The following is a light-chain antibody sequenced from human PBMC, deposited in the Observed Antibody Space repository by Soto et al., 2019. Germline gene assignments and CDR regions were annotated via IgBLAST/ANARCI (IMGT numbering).Light chain of an antibody. V-gene: IGLV2-8*01. CDR1: SSDVGGYNY. CDR3: SSYAGSNNYV. J-gene: IGLJ1*01. CDR2: EVS. Sequence: QSVLTQPPSASGSPGQSVTISCTGTSSDVGGYNYVSWYQQHPDKAPKFMIYEVSKRPSGVPDRFSGSKSGNTASLTVSGLQAEDEADYYCSSYAGSNNYVFGTGTKVTVL.